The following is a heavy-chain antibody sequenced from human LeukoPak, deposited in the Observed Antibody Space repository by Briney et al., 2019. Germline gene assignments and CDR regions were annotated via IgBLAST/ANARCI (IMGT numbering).Heavy chain of an antibody. CDR3: AKGGENTRHYYDSSGLTTNAFDI. CDR2: ISYDGSNK. D-gene: IGHD3-22*01. J-gene: IGHJ3*02. Sequence: GGSLRLSCAASGFTFSSYGMHWVRQAPGKGLEWVAVISYDGSNKYYADSVKGRFTISRDNPKNTLYLQMNSLRAEDTAVYYCAKGGENTRHYYDSSGLTTNAFDIWGQGTMVTVSS. CDR1: GFTFSSYG. V-gene: IGHV3-30*18.